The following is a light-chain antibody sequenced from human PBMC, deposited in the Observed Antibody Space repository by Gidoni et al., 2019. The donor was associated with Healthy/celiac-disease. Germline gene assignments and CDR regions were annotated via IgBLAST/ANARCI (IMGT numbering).Light chain of an antibody. J-gene: IGKJ1*01. V-gene: IGKV1-39*01. Sequence: DIQMTQSPSSLSASVGDRVTITCRASQSISSYLNWYQQKPGKAPKLLIYAASSLQSGVPSRFSGSGSGTDFTLTISSLQPEDFATYYCQQSYSTLGWTFXXXTKVEIK. CDR1: QSISSY. CDR3: QQSYSTLGWT. CDR2: AAS.